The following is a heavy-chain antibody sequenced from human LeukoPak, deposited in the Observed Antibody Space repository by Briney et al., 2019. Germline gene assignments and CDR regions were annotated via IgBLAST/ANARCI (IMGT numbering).Heavy chain of an antibody. CDR1: GFTFSSYG. V-gene: IGHV3-30*02. D-gene: IGHD3-16*01. CDR2: IRNDGSNK. J-gene: IGHJ4*02. CDR3: AKGWGSQMSTVDY. Sequence: PGGSLRLSCAASGFTFSSYGMHWVRQAPGKGLEWVALIRNDGSNKYYADSVKGRFTISRDNSKNTLYLQMNSLSAEDTAVYYCAKGWGSQMSTVDYWGQGTLVTVSS.